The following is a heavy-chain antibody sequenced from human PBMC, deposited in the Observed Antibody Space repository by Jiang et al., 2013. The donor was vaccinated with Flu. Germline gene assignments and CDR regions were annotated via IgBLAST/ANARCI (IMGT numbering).Heavy chain of an antibody. J-gene: IGHJ5*02. CDR2: MYASGDT. CDR1: GGSIRSYY. Sequence: SGPGLVKPSETLSLTCTVSGGSIRSYYWSWIRQSAGKGLEWIGRMYASGDTNYNPSLKSRVTMSGDTSRNQFSLKLSSVTAADTAVYYCVRDMGGYRIGGWFDPGAREPWPSSPQ. CDR3: VRDMGGYRIGGWFDP. V-gene: IGHV4-4*07. D-gene: IGHD3-16*02.